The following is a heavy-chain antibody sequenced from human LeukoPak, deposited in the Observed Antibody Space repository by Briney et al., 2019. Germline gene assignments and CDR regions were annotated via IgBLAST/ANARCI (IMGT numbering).Heavy chain of an antibody. Sequence: GGSLRLSCAASGFTFSSYWMSWVRQAPGKGLEWVVNIKQDGSEKYYVDSVKGRFTISRDNAKNSLYLQMNSLGAEDTAVYYCARRDGTYPFDYWGQGTLVTVSS. CDR2: IKQDGSEK. CDR3: ARRDGTYPFDY. V-gene: IGHV3-7*01. J-gene: IGHJ4*02. CDR1: GFTFSSYW. D-gene: IGHD1-26*01.